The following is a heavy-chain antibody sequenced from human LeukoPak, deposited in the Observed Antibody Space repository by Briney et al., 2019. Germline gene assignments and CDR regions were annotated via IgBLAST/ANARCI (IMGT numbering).Heavy chain of an antibody. CDR2: INPSGGST. CDR1: GYTFTSYY. Sequence: ASVKVSCKASGYTFTSYYMHWVRQAPGQGLEWMGIINPSGGSTNYAQKFQGRVTITRDTSTSTVYMELSSLRAEDTAVYYCARVRKRITMIVVTKAEGWFDPWGQGTLVTVSS. CDR3: ARVRKRITMIVVTKAEGWFDP. V-gene: IGHV1-46*01. J-gene: IGHJ5*02. D-gene: IGHD3-22*01.